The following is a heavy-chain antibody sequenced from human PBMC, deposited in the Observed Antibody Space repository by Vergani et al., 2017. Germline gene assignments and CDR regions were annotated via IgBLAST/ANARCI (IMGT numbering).Heavy chain of an antibody. J-gene: IGHJ4*02. CDR1: GGSISRGGYY. V-gene: IGHV4-31*03. Sequence: QVQLQESRPGLVKPSQTLSLTCTVPGGSISRGGYYWSWVRQHPGKGLEWIGYIYYSGSTYYNPSLKSRVTISVDTSKNQFSLKLSSVTAADTAVYYCAREDGGTQNFDYWGQGTLVTVSS. D-gene: IGHD2-15*01. CDR3: AREDGGTQNFDY. CDR2: IYYSGST.